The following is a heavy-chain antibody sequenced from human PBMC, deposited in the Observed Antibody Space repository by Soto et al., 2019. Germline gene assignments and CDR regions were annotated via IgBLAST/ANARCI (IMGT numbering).Heavy chain of an antibody. D-gene: IGHD2-15*01. CDR3: ARDNAPYCSPRSCPVDX. V-gene: IGHV3-30*03. J-gene: IGHJ5*02. CDR1: GFTFSNYG. Sequence: GGSLRLSCEASGFTFSNYGIHWVRQAPGKGLEWVSFISFDGTNKRQAESVKGRLTISRDNSKKTMYLQMNSLGPEDTAMYYCARDNAPYCSPRSCPVDXWGPGTLLTVSX. CDR2: ISFDGTNK.